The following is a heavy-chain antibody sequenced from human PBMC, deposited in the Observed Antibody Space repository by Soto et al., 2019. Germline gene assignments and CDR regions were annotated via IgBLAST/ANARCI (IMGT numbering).Heavy chain of an antibody. D-gene: IGHD3-10*01. CDR2: INHSGST. V-gene: IGHV4-34*01. CDR3: ARGVITMVRGAIKAYYYYGMDV. J-gene: IGHJ6*02. Sequence: KASETRSLTCAVYGGSFSGYYWSWIRQPPGKGLEWIGEINHSGSTNYNPSLKSRVTISVDTSKNQFSLKLSSVTAADTAVYYCARGVITMVRGAIKAYYYYGMDVWGQGTTVTVSS. CDR1: GGSFSGYY.